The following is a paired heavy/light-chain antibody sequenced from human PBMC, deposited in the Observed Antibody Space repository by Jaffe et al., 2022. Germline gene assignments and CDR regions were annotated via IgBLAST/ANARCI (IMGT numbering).Light chain of an antibody. CDR3: QQHSEWPPLT. CDR2: DAS. V-gene: IGKV3-11*01. CDR1: QSVGTY. Sequence: EIVLTQSPATLSLSPGERATLSCRASQSVGTYLAWYRQKPGQTPNLLIYDASNRVTGLPARFSGSGSGTDFTLTISSLEPEDFAVYYCQQHSEWPPLTFGGGTRVEIK. J-gene: IGKJ4*01.
Heavy chain of an antibody. CDR1: GFNFSPYA. CDR3: ARDLDGDYRRVY. Sequence: EVQLVESGGDLVQPGGSLRLSCASSGFNFSPYAMNWVRQAPGKGLEWVSYISTSGTTTYYADSVKGRFTISRDNAKSSLYLQMNSLRAEDTAVYYCARDLDGDYRRVYWGQGTLVTVSS. D-gene: IGHD4-17*01. J-gene: IGHJ4*02. CDR2: ISTSGTTT. V-gene: IGHV3-48*01.